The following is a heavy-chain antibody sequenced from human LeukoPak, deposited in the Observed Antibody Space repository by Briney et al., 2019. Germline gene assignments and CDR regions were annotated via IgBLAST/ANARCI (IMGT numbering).Heavy chain of an antibody. CDR3: ARDLSSGWYLSSASYYFDY. CDR1: EFTFSNYE. V-gene: IGHV3-48*03. J-gene: IGHJ4*02. CDR2: ISSSGSTV. Sequence: GGSLRLSCAASEFTFSNYEMAWVRQAPGKGLEWVSYISSSGSTVYYADSVKGRFTISRDNAKNSLYLQMYSLRAEDTAVYYCARDLSSGWYLSSASYYFDYWGQGTLVTVSS. D-gene: IGHD6-19*01.